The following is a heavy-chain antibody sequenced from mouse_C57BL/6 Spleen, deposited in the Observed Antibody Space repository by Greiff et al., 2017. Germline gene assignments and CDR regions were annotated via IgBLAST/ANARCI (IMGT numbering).Heavy chain of an antibody. D-gene: IGHD4-1*01. J-gene: IGHJ2*01. CDR2: INYDGSST. Sequence: EVKLVESEGGLVQPGSSMKLSCTASGFTFSDYYMAWVRQVPEKGLEWVANINYDGSSTYYLDSLKSRFIISRDNAKNILYLQMSSLKSEDTATYYCARGWGDYWGQGTTLTVSS. V-gene: IGHV5-16*01. CDR1: GFTFSDYY. CDR3: ARGWGDY.